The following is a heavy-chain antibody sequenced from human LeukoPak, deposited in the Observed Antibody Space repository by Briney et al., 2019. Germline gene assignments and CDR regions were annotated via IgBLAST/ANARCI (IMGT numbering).Heavy chain of an antibody. CDR3: AKDASCSSTSCDQGGYYYYYMDV. Sequence: GGSLRLSCAASGFTFSSYGMHWVRQAPGKGLEWVAFIRYDGSNKYYADSVKGRFTISRDNSKNTLYLQMNSLRAEDTAVYYCAKDASCSSTSCDQGGYYYYYMDVWGKGTTVTVSS. D-gene: IGHD2-2*01. CDR1: GFTFSSYG. V-gene: IGHV3-30*02. CDR2: IRYDGSNK. J-gene: IGHJ6*03.